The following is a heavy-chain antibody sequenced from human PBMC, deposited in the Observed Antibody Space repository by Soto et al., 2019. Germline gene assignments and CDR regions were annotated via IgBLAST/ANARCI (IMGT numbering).Heavy chain of an antibody. CDR1: GFTFTSSA. Sequence: SVKVSCKASGFTFTSSAVQWVRQARGQRLEWIGWIVVGSGNTNYAQKFQERVTITRDMSTSTAYMELNSLRAEDTAVYYCAKDRGSGWYRDAFDIWGQGAMVTVSS. J-gene: IGHJ3*02. CDR3: AKDRGSGWYRDAFDI. D-gene: IGHD6-19*01. CDR2: IVVGSGNT. V-gene: IGHV1-58*01.